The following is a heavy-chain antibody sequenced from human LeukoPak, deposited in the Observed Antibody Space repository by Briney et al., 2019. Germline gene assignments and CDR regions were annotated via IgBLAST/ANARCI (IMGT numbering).Heavy chain of an antibody. J-gene: IGHJ4*02. D-gene: IGHD1-14*01. V-gene: IGHV4-59*01. Sequence: SETLSLTCTVSGGSISSYYWSWIRQPPGKGLEWIGYIYYSGSTNYNPSLKSRVTISEDTSKNQFSLKLSSVTAADTAVYYCARGLLTTRYFDYWGQGTLVTVSS. CDR2: IYYSGST. CDR3: ARGLLTTRYFDY. CDR1: GGSISSYY.